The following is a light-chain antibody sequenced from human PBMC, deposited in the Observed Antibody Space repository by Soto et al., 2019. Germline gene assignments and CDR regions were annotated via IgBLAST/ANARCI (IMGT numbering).Light chain of an antibody. Sequence: IVLTQPPASLSLSPGGKAILSCRASQSVSSYLAWYQQKPGQAPRLLIYDASNRATGIPARFSGSGSGTDFTLTISSLEPEDFAVYYCQQRSNWPPTFGGGTKVDIK. CDR3: QQRSNWPPT. J-gene: IGKJ4*01. CDR1: QSVSSY. V-gene: IGKV3-11*01. CDR2: DAS.